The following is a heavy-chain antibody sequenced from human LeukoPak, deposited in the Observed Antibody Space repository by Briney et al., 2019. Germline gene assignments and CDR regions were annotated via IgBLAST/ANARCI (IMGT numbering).Heavy chain of an antibody. Sequence: SETLSLTCAVYGGSFSGYYWSWIRQPPGKGLEWIGEINHSGSTNYNPSLKSRVTISVDTSKNQFSLKLSSVTAADTAVYYCARSVRQWEPYYFDYWGPGTLVTVPS. J-gene: IGHJ4*02. V-gene: IGHV4-34*01. CDR3: ARSVRQWEPYYFDY. CDR2: INHSGST. CDR1: GGSFSGYY. D-gene: IGHD1-26*01.